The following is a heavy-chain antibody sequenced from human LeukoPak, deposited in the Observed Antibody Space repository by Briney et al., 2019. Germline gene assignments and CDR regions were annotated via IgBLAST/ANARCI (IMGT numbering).Heavy chain of an antibody. Sequence: ASVKVFCKASGYTFTDYYMHWVRQAPGQGLEWMGWIHPNSGDTKSAQRFQGRVTMTRDTSISTAYMELTRLTSDDTAVYYCASYYGHYTRNWMDTWGQGTLVTVSS. CDR3: ASYYGHYTRNWMDT. V-gene: IGHV1-2*02. D-gene: IGHD4-17*01. J-gene: IGHJ5*02. CDR2: IHPNSGDT. CDR1: GYTFTDYY.